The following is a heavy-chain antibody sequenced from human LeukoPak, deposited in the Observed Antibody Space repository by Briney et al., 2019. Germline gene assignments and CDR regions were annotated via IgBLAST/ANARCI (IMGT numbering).Heavy chain of an antibody. CDR2: ISYDGSNK. D-gene: IGHD3-22*01. CDR3: ARTIYDSRHYYTDV. Sequence: GGSLRLSCAASGFTFSSYAMHWVRQAPGKGLEWVAVISYDGSNKYYADSVKGRFTISRDNSKNTLYLQMNSLRAEDTAVYYCARTIYDSRHYYTDVWGKGTTVTVSS. J-gene: IGHJ6*03. V-gene: IGHV3-30*04. CDR1: GFTFSSYA.